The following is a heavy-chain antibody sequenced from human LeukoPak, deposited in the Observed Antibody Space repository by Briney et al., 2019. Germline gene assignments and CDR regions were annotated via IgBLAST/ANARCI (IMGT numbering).Heavy chain of an antibody. V-gene: IGHV4-59*01. J-gene: IGHJ6*02. D-gene: IGHD5-24*01. CDR3: ARRRDGYNSPNYYYYYGMDV. CDR1: GGSISSYY. Sequence: SETLSLTCTVSGGSISSYYWSWIRQPPGKGLEWIGYIYYSGRTNYNPSLKSRVTISVDTSKNQFSLKVSSVTAADTAVYYCARRRDGYNSPNYYYYYGMDVWGQATTVTVSS. CDR2: IYYSGRT.